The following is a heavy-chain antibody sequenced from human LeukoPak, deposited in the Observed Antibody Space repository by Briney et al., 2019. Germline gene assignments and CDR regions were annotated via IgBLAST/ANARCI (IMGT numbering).Heavy chain of an antibody. J-gene: IGHJ5*02. V-gene: IGHV4-61*02. D-gene: IGHD6-13*01. CDR1: GGSISSGSYY. Sequence: SQTLSLTCTVSGGSISSGSYYWSWIRQPAGKGLEWIGRIYTSGSTNYNPSLKSRVTISVDTSKNQFSLKLSSVTAADTAVYYCARGNLGIAAAGTLRFDPWGQGTLVTVS. CDR3: ARGNLGIAAAGTLRFDP. CDR2: IYTSGST.